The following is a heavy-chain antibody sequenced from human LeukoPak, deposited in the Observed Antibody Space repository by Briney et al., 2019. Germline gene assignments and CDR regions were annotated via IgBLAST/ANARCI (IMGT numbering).Heavy chain of an antibody. J-gene: IGHJ6*02. CDR1: GFTFSSYA. CDR3: AKFFSTVTTRRYYYYGMDV. V-gene: IGHV3-23*01. Sequence: GGSLRLSCAASGFTFSSYAMSWVRQAPGKGLEWVSAISGSGGSTYYADSVKGRFTISRDNSKNTLYLQMNSLRAEDTAVYYCAKFFSTVTTRRYYYYGMDVWGQGTTVTVSS. D-gene: IGHD4-17*01. CDR2: ISGSGGST.